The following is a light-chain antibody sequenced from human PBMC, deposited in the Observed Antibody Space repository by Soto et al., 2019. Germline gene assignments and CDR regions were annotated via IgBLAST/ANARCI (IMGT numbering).Light chain of an antibody. CDR3: QQANSFTLT. Sequence: DLHMTQSPSSVSASVGDRTTITCRASQGISSWLAWYQQKPGKAPKLLIHTVSSLQSGLPSTLGGSGSGTGFTRTISSLQPEAFATYYCQQANSFTLTFGGRTKVEIK. CDR2: TVS. J-gene: IGKJ4*01. CDR1: QGISSW. V-gene: IGKV1-12*01.